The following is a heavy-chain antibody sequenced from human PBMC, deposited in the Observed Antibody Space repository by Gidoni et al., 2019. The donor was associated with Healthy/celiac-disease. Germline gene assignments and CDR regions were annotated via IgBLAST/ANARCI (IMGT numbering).Heavy chain of an antibody. CDR2: ISGSGGST. D-gene: IGHD2-15*01. J-gene: IGHJ6*02. CDR3: AKDGVVVAASHYDYYYYGMDV. CDR1: GFTFSSYA. V-gene: IGHV3-23*01. Sequence: EVQLLGSGGGLVQPGGSLRLSCAASGFTFSSYAMSWVRQAPGKGLEWVSAISGSGGSTYYADSVKGRFTISRDNSKNTLYLQMNSLRAEDTAVYYCAKDGVVVAASHYDYYYYGMDVWGQGTTVTVSS.